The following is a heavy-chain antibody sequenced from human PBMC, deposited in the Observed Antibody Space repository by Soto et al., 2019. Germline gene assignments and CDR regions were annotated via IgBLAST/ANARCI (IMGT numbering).Heavy chain of an antibody. CDR2: ISYDGSNK. J-gene: IGHJ4*02. V-gene: IGHV3-30*18. CDR3: AKGLAYYDSSGPIDY. D-gene: IGHD3-22*01. CDR1: GFTFSSYG. Sequence: GGSLRLSCAASGFTFSSYGMHWVRQAPGKGLEWVAVISYDGSNKYYADSVKGRFTISRDNSKNTLYLQMNSLRAEDTAVYYCAKGLAYYDSSGPIDYWGQGTLVTVSS.